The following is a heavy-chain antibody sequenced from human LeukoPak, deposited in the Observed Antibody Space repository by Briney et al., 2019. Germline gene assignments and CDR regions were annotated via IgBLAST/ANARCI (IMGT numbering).Heavy chain of an antibody. CDR1: GGTFSSYA. D-gene: IGHD3-22*01. Sequence: SVKVSCKASGGTFSSYAISWVRQAPGQGLEWMGGIIPIFGTANYAPKFQGRVTITADESTSTAYMELSSLRSEDTAVYYCARTHDSSGYYPYYYYGMDVWGQGTTVTVSS. CDR2: IIPIFGTA. CDR3: ARTHDSSGYYPYYYYGMDV. J-gene: IGHJ6*02. V-gene: IGHV1-69*01.